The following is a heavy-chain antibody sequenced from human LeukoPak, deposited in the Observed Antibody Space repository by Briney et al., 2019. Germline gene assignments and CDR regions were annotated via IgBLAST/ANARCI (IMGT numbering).Heavy chain of an antibody. CDR3: ARENWYSDY. D-gene: IGHD1-1*01. Sequence: ASVRVSSTASGYTFSGYRLHWVRQAHGQRLEWMGWVNPNSGDTNYHQNFQGRVTMTRDTSISTVYMELNRLTSDDTAVYYCARENWYSDYWGQGTLVTVSS. CDR2: VNPNSGDT. J-gene: IGHJ4*02. V-gene: IGHV1-2*02. CDR1: GYTFSGYR.